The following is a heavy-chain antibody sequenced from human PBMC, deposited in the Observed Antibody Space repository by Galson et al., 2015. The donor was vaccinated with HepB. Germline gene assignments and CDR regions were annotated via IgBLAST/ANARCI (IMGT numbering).Heavy chain of an antibody. V-gene: IGHV5-10-1*01. CDR3: VGSIAAAGPPDY. Sequence: SGAEVKKPGESLRISCKGSGYSFTSYWISWVRQMPGKGLEWMGRIDPSDSYTNYSPSFQGHVTISADKSISTAYLQWSSLKASDTAMYYCVGSIAAAGPPDYWGQGTLVTVSS. D-gene: IGHD6-13*01. CDR2: IDPSDSYT. J-gene: IGHJ4*02. CDR1: GYSFTSYW.